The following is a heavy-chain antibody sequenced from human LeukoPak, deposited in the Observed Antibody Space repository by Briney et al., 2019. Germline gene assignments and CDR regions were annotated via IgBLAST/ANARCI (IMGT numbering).Heavy chain of an antibody. CDR3: ARDIASGSGKYYFDY. D-gene: IGHD3-10*01. CDR1: GGSFSGYY. CDR2: IYSSGST. J-gene: IGHJ4*02. Sequence: RPSETLSLTCAVYGGSFSGYYWSWIRQPPGKGLEWIGYIYSSGSTNYNPSLKSRVTMSVDTSKNQFSLKVNSVTAADTAVYYCARDIASGSGKYYFDYWGQGTLVTVSS. V-gene: IGHV4-59*01.